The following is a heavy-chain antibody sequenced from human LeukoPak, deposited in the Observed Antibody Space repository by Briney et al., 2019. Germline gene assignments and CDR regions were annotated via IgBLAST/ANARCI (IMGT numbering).Heavy chain of an antibody. Sequence: PSETLSLTCAVYGGSFSGYYWSWIRQPPGKGLEWIGEINHSGSTNYNPSLKSRVTISVDTSKNQFSLKLSPVTAADTAVYYCARGWVYWGQGTLVTVSS. CDR3: ARGWVY. CDR2: INHSGST. V-gene: IGHV4-34*01. J-gene: IGHJ4*02. D-gene: IGHD7-27*01. CDR1: GGSFSGYY.